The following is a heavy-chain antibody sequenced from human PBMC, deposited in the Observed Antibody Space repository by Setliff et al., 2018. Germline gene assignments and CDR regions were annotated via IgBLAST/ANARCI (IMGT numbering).Heavy chain of an antibody. CDR2: ITNTGTTGST. CDR1: GGTFTYYY. D-gene: IGHD6-6*01. Sequence: SETLSLTCAASGGTFTYYYWTWIRQSPAKGLEWIGEITNTGTTGSTKYNPSLKSRVTMSIDTSKNQFSLMVTSVTAADTAVYYCARGRNVASRLLDSWGQGTLVTVSS. J-gene: IGHJ4*02. V-gene: IGHV4-34*01. CDR3: ARGRNVASRLLDS.